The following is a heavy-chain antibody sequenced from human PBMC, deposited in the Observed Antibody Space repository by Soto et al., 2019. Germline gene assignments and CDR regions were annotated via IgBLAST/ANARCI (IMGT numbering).Heavy chain of an antibody. V-gene: IGHV3-33*01. CDR3: AREQTGSSGWYFQDYYYYYMDV. J-gene: IGHJ6*03. CDR1: GFTFSSYG. Sequence: GGSLRLSCAASGFTFSSYGMHWVRQAPGKGLEWVAVIWYDGSNKYYADSVKGRFTISRDNSKNTLYLQMNSLRAEDTAVYYCAREQTGSSGWYFQDYYYYYMDVWGKGTTVTVSS. D-gene: IGHD6-19*01. CDR2: IWYDGSNK.